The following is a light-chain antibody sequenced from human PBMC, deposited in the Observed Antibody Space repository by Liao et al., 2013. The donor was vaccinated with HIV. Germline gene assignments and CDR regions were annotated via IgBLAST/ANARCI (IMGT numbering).Light chain of an antibody. CDR2: QDS. J-gene: IGLJ3*02. Sequence: SYELTQPPSVSVSPGQTASITCSGDKLGDKYACWYQQKPGQSPVLVIYQDSKRPSGIPERFSASNSGNTATLTISRVEAGDEADYYCQVWDTSSAHQVFGGGTKLTVL. CDR3: QVWDTSSAHQV. CDR1: KLGDKY. V-gene: IGLV3-1*01.